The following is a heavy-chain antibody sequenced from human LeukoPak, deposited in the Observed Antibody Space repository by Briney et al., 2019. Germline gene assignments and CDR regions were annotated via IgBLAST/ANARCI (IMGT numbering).Heavy chain of an antibody. D-gene: IGHD3-22*01. CDR2: IYYSGST. CDR1: GGSISSYY. CDR3: ARNSPRPYYYDSSGYHPAHFDY. V-gene: IGHV4-59*01. Sequence: SETLSLTCTVSGGSISSYYWSWIRQPPGKGLEWIGYIYYSGSTNYNPSLKSRVTISVDTSKNQFSLKLSSVTAAGTAVYYCARNSPRPYYYDSSGYHPAHFDYWGQGTLVTVSS. J-gene: IGHJ4*02.